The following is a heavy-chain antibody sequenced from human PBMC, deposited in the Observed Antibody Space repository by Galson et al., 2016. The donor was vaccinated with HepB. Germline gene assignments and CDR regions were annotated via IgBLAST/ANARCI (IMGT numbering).Heavy chain of an antibody. D-gene: IGHD3-22*01. CDR2: IYYNGNT. J-gene: IGHJ5*02. Sequence: SETLSLTCAVSGGSVTGFYWSCIRQPPGKRLEWIGYIYYNGNTNYNPSLKSRVTLSLDTSKNQFSLEMTSVTAADTAVYYCARAGYYYDSSSYTTRGWFDPWGQGTLVTVSS. CDR3: ARAGYYYDSSSYTTRGWFDP. V-gene: IGHV4-59*02. CDR1: GGSVTGFY.